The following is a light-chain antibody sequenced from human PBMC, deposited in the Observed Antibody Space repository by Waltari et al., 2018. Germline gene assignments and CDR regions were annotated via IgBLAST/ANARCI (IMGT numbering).Light chain of an antibody. CDR1: NIRSKS. J-gene: IGLJ2*01. V-gene: IGLV3-21*03. CDR3: QVWDSSGDPVV. CDR2: DDT. Sequence: SYVPTQPPSLSVAPGKTARITCGGNNIRSKSVDWYQQKPGQAPVLVVYDDTDRPSGIPERLSGSNSGNTATLTITRVEAGDDADYFCQVWDSSGDPVVFGGGTKLTVL.